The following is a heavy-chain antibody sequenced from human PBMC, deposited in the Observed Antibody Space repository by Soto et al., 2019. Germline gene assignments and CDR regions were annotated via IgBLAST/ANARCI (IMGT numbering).Heavy chain of an antibody. D-gene: IGHD6-13*01. Sequence: SATLALTCTASGASISGYYWSWIRPAPGKGLEYIGYIHYIGSTNYNPSLKSRVTMSVYTSKNQFSLKVNSVTAADTAVYFCARQQLLPFYYALDVWGQGTTVTVS. CDR3: ARQQLLPFYYALDV. J-gene: IGHJ6*02. V-gene: IGHV4-59*01. CDR1: GASISGYY. CDR2: IHYIGST.